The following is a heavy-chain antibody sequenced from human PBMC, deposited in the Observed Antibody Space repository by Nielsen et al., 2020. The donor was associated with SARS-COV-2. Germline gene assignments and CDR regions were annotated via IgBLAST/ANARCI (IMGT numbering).Heavy chain of an antibody. D-gene: IGHD3-22*01. CDR3: ARWGKLNYYDFMARGDWFDP. Sequence: ASVKVSCKASGYTFTSYAMHWVRQAPGQRLEWMGWINAGNGNTKYSQKFQGRVTIARDTSASTAYMELSSLRSDDTAVYYCARWGKLNYYDFMARGDWFDPWGQGTLVTVSS. CDR2: INAGNGNT. V-gene: IGHV1-3*01. CDR1: GYTFTSYA. J-gene: IGHJ5*02.